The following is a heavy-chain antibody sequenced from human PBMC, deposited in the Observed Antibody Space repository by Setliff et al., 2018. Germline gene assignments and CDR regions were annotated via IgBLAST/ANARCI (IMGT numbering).Heavy chain of an antibody. Sequence: TLSLTCTVSGGSIRSGSFYWSWIRQSAEKGLEWIGRVHASGSPNYNPSLKSRVTMSLDNSKNQFSLKLTSVTAADTALYYCARVPARNSGYYFYYWGQGTLVTVSS. CDR3: ARVPARNSGYYFYY. CDR1: GGSIRSGSFY. J-gene: IGHJ4*02. D-gene: IGHD4-4*01. CDR2: VHASGSP. V-gene: IGHV4-61*02.